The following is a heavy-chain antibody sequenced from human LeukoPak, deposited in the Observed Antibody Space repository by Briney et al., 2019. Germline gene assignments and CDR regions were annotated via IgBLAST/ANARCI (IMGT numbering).Heavy chain of an antibody. CDR3: ARDSKVVRGYYYGMDV. CDR1: GFTFSSYA. D-gene: IGHD2-2*01. J-gene: IGHJ6*02. Sequence: PGGSLRLSCAASGFTFSSYAMSWVRQAPGKGLEWVSAISGSGGSTYYADSVGGRFTISRDNAKNSLYLQMNSLRAEDTAVYYCARDSKVVRGYYYGMDVWGQGTTVTVSS. CDR2: ISGSGGST. V-gene: IGHV3-23*01.